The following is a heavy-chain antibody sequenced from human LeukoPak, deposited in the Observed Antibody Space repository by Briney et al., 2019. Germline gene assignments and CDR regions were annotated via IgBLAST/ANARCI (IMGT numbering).Heavy chain of an antibody. CDR2: ISANGGRT. V-gene: IGHV3-23*01. J-gene: IGHJ4*02. CDR3: AKVAMGYYYDSSGLTLDY. Sequence: GGSLRLSCAASGFTFSSYAMSWVRQAQGKGLEWVSGISANGGRTNYADSGKGRFIGSRDNSKNTLYLQMNSLRAEDTAVYYCAKVAMGYYYDSSGLTLDYWGQGTLVTVSS. D-gene: IGHD3-22*01. CDR1: GFTFSSYA.